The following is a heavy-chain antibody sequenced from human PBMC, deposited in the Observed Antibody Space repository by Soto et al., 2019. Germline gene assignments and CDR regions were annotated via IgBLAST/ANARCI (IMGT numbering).Heavy chain of an antibody. CDR3: ARNTDYGDYVGSFHF. CDR1: GVRFACKY. D-gene: IGHD4-17*01. CDR2: MNPNSGNT. J-gene: IGHJ3*01. V-gene: IGHV1-8*01. Sequence: SYEACGVRFACKYRCSLYHSKGQGLEWMGWMNPNSGNTGYAQKFQGRVTMTRNTSISTAYMELSSLRYEDTAVYFCARNTDYGDYVGSFHFCCTGLMVT.